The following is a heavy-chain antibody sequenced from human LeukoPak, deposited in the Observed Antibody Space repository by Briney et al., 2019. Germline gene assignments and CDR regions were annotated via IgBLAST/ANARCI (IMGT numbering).Heavy chain of an antibody. J-gene: IGHJ4*02. Sequence: SETLSLTCAVYGGSFSGYYWSWIRQPPGKGLEWIGEINHSGSTNYNPSLKSRVTISVDTSKNQFSLKLSSVTAADTAVYYCARANVPDTAMVDYWGQGTLVTVSS. CDR1: GGSFSGYY. V-gene: IGHV4-34*01. CDR3: ARANVPDTAMVDY. CDR2: INHSGST. D-gene: IGHD5-18*01.